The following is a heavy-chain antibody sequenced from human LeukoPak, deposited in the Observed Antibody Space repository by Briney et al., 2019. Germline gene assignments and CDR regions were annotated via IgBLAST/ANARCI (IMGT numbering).Heavy chain of an antibody. J-gene: IGHJ4*02. CDR2: IYGDDSS. V-gene: IGHV3-66*01. CDR1: GFTFSNAW. CDR3: ARRAYCGGDCLDQ. Sequence: GGSLRLSCAASGFTFSNAWMSWVRQAPGKGLEWVSVIYGDDSSYYADSVKGRFTISRDNPKNTLSLEMNSLRVDDTAVYYCARRAYCGGDCLDQWGQGTLVTVSS. D-gene: IGHD2-21*01.